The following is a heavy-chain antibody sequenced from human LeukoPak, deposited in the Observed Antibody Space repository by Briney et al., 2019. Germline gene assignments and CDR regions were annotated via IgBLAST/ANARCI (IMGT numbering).Heavy chain of an antibody. J-gene: IGHJ4*02. CDR2: INPNSGGT. D-gene: IGHD2-21*02. CDR3: ARWRVTYFDY. Sequence: GASVKVSCKASGYIFTDYFIYWVRQAPGQGLEWIGRINPNSGGTNYAQKFQGRVTMTRDTSISTVYMELSRLTSDDTAVCFCARWRVTYFDYWGQGTLVTVSS. V-gene: IGHV1-2*06. CDR1: GYIFTDYF.